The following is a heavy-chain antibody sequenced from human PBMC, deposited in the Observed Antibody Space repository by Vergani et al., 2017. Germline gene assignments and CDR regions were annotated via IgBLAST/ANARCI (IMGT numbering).Heavy chain of an antibody. CDR3: AKAAADWWFDP. Sequence: QVQLQQWGAGLLKPSETLSLTCAVYGGSFSGYYWSWIRQPPGKGLEWIGEINHSGSTNYNPSLKSRVTISVDTSKKQFSLKLSSVTAADTAVYYCAKAAADWWFDPWGQGTLVTVSS. J-gene: IGHJ5*02. CDR1: GGSFSGYY. CDR2: INHSGST. V-gene: IGHV4-34*01. D-gene: IGHD6-13*01.